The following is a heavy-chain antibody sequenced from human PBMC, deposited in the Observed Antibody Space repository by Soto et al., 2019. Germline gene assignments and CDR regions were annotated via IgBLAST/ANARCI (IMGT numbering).Heavy chain of an antibody. J-gene: IGHJ4*02. CDR3: ARDALIAAAGLYVDDPYYFDY. Sequence: ASVKVSCKASGGTFSSYTISWVRQAPGQGLEWMGRIIPILGIANYAQKFQGRVTITADKSTGTAYMELSSLRSEDTAVYYCARDALIAAAGLYVDDPYYFDYWGQGTLVTVSS. CDR2: IIPILGIA. D-gene: IGHD6-13*01. CDR1: GGTFSSYT. V-gene: IGHV1-69*04.